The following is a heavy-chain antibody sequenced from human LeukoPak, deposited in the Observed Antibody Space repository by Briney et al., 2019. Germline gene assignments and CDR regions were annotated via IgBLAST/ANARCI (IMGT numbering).Heavy chain of an antibody. V-gene: IGHV3-9*01. D-gene: IGHD3-3*01. CDR2: ISWNSGSI. J-gene: IGHJ4*02. Sequence: TGGSLRLSCAASGFTFDDYAMHWVRQAPGKGLEWVSGISWNSGSIGYADSVKGRFTISRDNAKNSLYLQMNSLRAEDTALYYCAKAPLRFLEWLLGMGFDYWGQGTLVTVSS. CDR3: AKAPLRFLEWLLGMGFDY. CDR1: GFTFDDYA.